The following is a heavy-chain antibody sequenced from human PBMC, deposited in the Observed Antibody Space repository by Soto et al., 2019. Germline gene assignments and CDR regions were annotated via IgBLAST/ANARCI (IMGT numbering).Heavy chain of an antibody. J-gene: IGHJ5*02. V-gene: IGHV4-39*01. D-gene: IGHD3-22*01. CDR2: IYYSGST. CDR3: ATLHYYDSSGYYYVGTFRWFDP. CDR1: GGSISSSSYY. Sequence: PSETLSLTCTVSGGSISSSSYYWGWIRQPPGKGLEWIGSIYYSGSTYYNPSLKSRVTISVDTSKNQFSLKLSSVTAADTAVYYCATLHYYDSSGYYYVGTFRWFDPWGQGTLVTSPQ.